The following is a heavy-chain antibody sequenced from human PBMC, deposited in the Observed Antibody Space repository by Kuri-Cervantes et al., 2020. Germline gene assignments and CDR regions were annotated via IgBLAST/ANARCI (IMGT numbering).Heavy chain of an antibody. CDR2: INSYNGNT. V-gene: IGHV1-18*01. D-gene: IGHD2-15*01. CDR1: GYTFTSYG. J-gene: IGHJ3*02. CDR3: ATASPFSVVVVAATFVAFDI. Sequence: ASVKVSCKASGYTFTSYGISWVRQAPGQGLEWMAWINSYNGNTNYAQKVQGRVTMTTDTSTDTAYMELSSLRSEDTAVYYCATASPFSVVVVAATFVAFDIWGQGTVVTVSS.